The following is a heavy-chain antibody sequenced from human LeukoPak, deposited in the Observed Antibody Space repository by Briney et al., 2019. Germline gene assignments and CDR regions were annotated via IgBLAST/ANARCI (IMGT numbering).Heavy chain of an antibody. D-gene: IGHD3-10*01. CDR2: INPSGGST. CDR1: GYTFTSYY. V-gene: IGHV1-46*01. J-gene: IGHJ4*02. CDR3: ARDGNYGSGSYIPYYFDY. Sequence: ASVKVSCKASGYTFTSYYMHWVRQAPGQGLEGMGIINPSGGSTSYARKFQGRVTMTRDTSTSTVYMELSSLRSEDTAVYYCARDGNYGSGSYIPYYFDYWGQGTLVTVSS.